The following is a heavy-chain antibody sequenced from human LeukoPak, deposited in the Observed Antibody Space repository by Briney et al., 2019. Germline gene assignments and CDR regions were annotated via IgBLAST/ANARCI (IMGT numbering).Heavy chain of an antibody. CDR1: GFTFSSYG. V-gene: IGHV3-48*02. D-gene: IGHD1-26*01. CDR3: ARECLMVGVYDAFDI. Sequence: PGGSLRLSCVVSGFTFSSYGMNWVGQPPGKGLEWFSYINRVSSTIYYADSVKGRLTISRDNAKNSLYLQMNSLRDEDTAVYYCARECLMVGVYDAFDIWGQGTMVTVSS. J-gene: IGHJ3*02. CDR2: INRVSSTI.